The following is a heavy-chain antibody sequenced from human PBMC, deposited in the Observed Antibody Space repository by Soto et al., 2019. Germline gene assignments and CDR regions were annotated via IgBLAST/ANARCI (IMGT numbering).Heavy chain of an antibody. J-gene: IGHJ5*02. CDR3: AKTYGDYFNWFDP. V-gene: IGHV3-23*01. D-gene: IGHD4-17*01. CDR2: IGGGGDDT. CDR1: GFIFSHYA. Sequence: QLLESGGMLLQPGGSLRLSCAASGFIFSHYAMSWVRQAPGKGLEWVSSIGGGGDDTNYADSVKGRFTISRDNSKNTLFLQMNSLRVEDTAVYYCAKTYGDYFNWFDPWGQGTLVTVSS.